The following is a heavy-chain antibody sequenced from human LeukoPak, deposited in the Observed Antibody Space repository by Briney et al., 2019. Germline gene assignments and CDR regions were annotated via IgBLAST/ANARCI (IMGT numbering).Heavy chain of an antibody. J-gene: IGHJ3*02. CDR1: GYSFTSYW. D-gene: IGHD2-2*01. Sequence: GESLKISCKGSGYSFTSYWIGWVRQMPGKGLEWMGIIYPGDSDTRYSPSFQGQVTISADKSISTAYLQWSSLKASDTAMYYCARQGPEIVVVPAATLRLPSKDAFDIWGQGTMVTVSS. CDR3: ARQGPEIVVVPAATLRLPSKDAFDI. V-gene: IGHV5-51*01. CDR2: IYPGDSDT.